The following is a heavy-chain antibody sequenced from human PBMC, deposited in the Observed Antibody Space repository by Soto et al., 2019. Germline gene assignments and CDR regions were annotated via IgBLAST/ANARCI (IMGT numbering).Heavy chain of an antibody. D-gene: IGHD3-22*01. CDR2: VSVSGGTT. Sequence: PGGSLRLSCAACGFMFNNYAMSWVRQAPGKGLEWVSTVSVSGGTTYYADSLKGRFTISRDNSKKTVYLQMNRLRADDTAIYYCAKGLYYYDSSGYRLFDYWGQGTLVTVSS. CDR3: AKGLYYYDSSGYRLFDY. V-gene: IGHV3-23*01. CDR1: GFMFNNYA. J-gene: IGHJ4*02.